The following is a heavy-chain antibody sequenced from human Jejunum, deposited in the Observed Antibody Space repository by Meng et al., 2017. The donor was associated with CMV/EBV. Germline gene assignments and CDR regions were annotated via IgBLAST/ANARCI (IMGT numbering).Heavy chain of an antibody. Sequence: FTFSSYWMSWVRKASRKWLEWVANVKQDGSEQSYVDSVKGRFIISRDNANNSLYLQMNSLRAEDTAVYYCARNPVTNRSGSHFDYWGQGTLVTVSS. CDR2: VKQDGSEQ. J-gene: IGHJ4*02. V-gene: IGHV3-7*01. CDR1: FTFSSYW. D-gene: IGHD4-17*01. CDR3: ARNPVTNRSGSHFDY.